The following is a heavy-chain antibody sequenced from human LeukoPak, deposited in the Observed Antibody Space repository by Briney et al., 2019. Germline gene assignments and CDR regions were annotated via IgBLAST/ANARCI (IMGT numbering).Heavy chain of an antibody. D-gene: IGHD1-26*01. CDR3: ARLADSGSYRFDY. CDR1: GGSISSSSYY. CDR2: IYYSGST. V-gene: IGHV4-39*01. J-gene: IGHJ4*02. Sequence: SETLSLTCTVSGGSISSSSYYWGWIRQPPGKGLEWIGSIYYSGSTYCNPSLKSRVTISVDTSKNQFSLKLSSVTAADTAVYYCARLADSGSYRFDYWGQGTLVTVSS.